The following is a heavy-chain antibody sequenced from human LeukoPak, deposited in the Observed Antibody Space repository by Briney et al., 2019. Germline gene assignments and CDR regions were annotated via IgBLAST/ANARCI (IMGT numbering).Heavy chain of an antibody. D-gene: IGHD2-21*01. CDR3: ARAPGVIFFDY. J-gene: IGHJ4*02. Sequence: GGSLRLSCAASGFTFDDYAMHWVRQARGKGLGWVSGINWNSGSIGYADSVKGRFTISRDNAKNSLYLQMNSLRAEDTALYYCARAPGVIFFDYWGQGTLVTVSS. CDR1: GFTFDDYA. V-gene: IGHV3-9*01. CDR2: INWNSGSI.